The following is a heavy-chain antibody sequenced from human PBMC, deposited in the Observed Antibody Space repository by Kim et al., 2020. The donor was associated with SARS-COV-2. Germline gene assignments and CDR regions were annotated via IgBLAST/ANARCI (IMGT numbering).Heavy chain of an antibody. CDR1: GDSMNGHY. CDR3: ARIPDISGWPFDY. D-gene: IGHD6-19*01. CDR2: VYYSGRI. Sequence: SETLSLTCCVSGDSMNGHYWTWIRQPPGKGLEWIGYVYYSGRINYNPSLRSRLTISVDTSKNQFSLKLTSVSAADTAVYYCARIPDISGWPFDYWGQGTLVTVSS. V-gene: IGHV4-59*11. J-gene: IGHJ4*02.